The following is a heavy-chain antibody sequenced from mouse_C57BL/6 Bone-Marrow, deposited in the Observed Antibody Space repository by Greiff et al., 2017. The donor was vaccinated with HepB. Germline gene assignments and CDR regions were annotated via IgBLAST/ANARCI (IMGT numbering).Heavy chain of an antibody. CDR1: GYTFTSYW. Sequence: QVQLQQPGAELVMPVSSVKLSCKASGYTFTSYWMHWVKQRPIQGLEWIGNIDPSDSETHYNHKFKDKATLTVDKSSSTAYMQLSSLTSEDSAVYYCARDYYGSSDHWYFDVWGTGTTVTVSS. J-gene: IGHJ1*03. D-gene: IGHD1-1*01. CDR3: ARDYYGSSDHWYFDV. V-gene: IGHV1-52*01. CDR2: IDPSDSET.